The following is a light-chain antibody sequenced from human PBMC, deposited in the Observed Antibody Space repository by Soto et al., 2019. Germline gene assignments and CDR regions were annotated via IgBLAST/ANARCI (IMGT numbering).Light chain of an antibody. V-gene: IGKV1-17*01. CDR1: QAIRND. J-gene: IGKJ1*01. CDR2: AAS. Sequence: DIQMKQSPSSLSASVGDRVTITCRASQAIRNDLAWFQQKPGKAPKRLIHAASTLQHGIPSRFSGSGSGTEFTLTISSLQPEDFGTYYCQQNNSVPRTFGQGTKVDIK. CDR3: QQNNSVPRT.